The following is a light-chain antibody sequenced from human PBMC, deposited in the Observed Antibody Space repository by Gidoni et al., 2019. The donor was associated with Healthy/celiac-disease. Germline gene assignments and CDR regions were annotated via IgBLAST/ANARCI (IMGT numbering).Light chain of an antibody. CDR2: WAS. CDR3: QQYYSTPFT. Sequence: DIVMTQSPDSLAVSLGERATINCKSSQSFLYSSNNKNYLAWYQQKPGQPPKLLIYWASTRESGVPDRFSGSGSGTDFTLTISSLQAEDVAVYYCQQYYSTPFTFGPGTKVEIK. CDR1: QSFLYSSNNKNY. V-gene: IGKV4-1*01. J-gene: IGKJ3*01.